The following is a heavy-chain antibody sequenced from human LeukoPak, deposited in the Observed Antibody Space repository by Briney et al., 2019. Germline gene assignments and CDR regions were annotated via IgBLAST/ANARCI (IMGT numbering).Heavy chain of an antibody. J-gene: IGHJ4*02. CDR3: ARAGIVARRGGVFDY. Sequence: SETLSLTCTVSGGPIRSSYYYWGWIRQPPGKGLEWIGEINHSGSTNYNPSLKSRVTISVDTSKNQFSLKLSSVTAADTAVYYCARAGIVARRGGVFDYWGQGTLVTVPS. D-gene: IGHD6-6*01. V-gene: IGHV4-39*07. CDR1: GGPIRSSYYY. CDR2: INHSGST.